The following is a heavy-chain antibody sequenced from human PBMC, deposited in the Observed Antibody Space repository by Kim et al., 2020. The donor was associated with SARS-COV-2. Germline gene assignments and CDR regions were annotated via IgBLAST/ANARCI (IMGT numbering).Heavy chain of an antibody. CDR2: IKSKTDGGTT. J-gene: IGHJ5*02. CDR1: GFTFSNAW. Sequence: GGSLRLSCAASGFTFSNAWMSWVRQAPGKGLEWVGRIKSKTDGGTTDYAAPVKGRFTISRDDSKNTLYLQMNSLKTEDTAVYYCTTDEVGYCSSTSCYLDWFDPWGQGTLVTVSS. D-gene: IGHD2-2*01. V-gene: IGHV3-15*01. CDR3: TTDEVGYCSSTSCYLDWFDP.